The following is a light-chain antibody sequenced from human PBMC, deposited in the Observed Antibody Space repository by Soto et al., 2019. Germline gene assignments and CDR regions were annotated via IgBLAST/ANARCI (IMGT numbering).Light chain of an antibody. CDR2: GAS. Sequence: EIVLTQSPGTLSLSPGERATLSCRASQSFRSSYLTWYHQKPGQAPRLLIFGASSRATGTPDRISGSGSGTDYTLTINRLEPEDFAVYYCQQYGSSGTFGQGTKVEIK. CDR3: QQYGSSGT. J-gene: IGKJ1*01. V-gene: IGKV3-20*01. CDR1: QSFRSSY.